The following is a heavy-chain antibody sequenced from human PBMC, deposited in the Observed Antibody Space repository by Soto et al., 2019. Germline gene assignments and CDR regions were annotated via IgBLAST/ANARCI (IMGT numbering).Heavy chain of an antibody. V-gene: IGHV1-18*01. J-gene: IGHJ4*02. CDR2: ISADNGNT. CDR1: GYTFTSYG. CDR3: VREPIDFVF. Sequence: QVQLLQSGAAVKKPGASVKVSCKASGYTFTSYGISWVRQAPGEGLEWMGWISADNGNTKHAQKLQGRVTMTTDTSTRTAYMELRSVRSDETAVYYCVREPIDFVFWGQGTLVTVSS. D-gene: IGHD3-16*02.